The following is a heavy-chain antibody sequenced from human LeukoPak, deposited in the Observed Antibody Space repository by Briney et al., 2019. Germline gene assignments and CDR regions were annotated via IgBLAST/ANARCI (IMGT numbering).Heavy chain of an antibody. CDR2: ISGSGGST. D-gene: IGHD3-3*01. V-gene: IGHV3-23*01. CDR3: AKGVREWFPYYFDY. Sequence: PGGSLRLSCAASGFTFSSYAMSRVRQAPGKGLEWVSAISGSGGSTYYADSVKGRFTISRDNSKNTLYLQMKSLRAEDTAVYYCAKGVREWFPYYFDYWGQGALVTVSS. J-gene: IGHJ4*02. CDR1: GFTFSSYA.